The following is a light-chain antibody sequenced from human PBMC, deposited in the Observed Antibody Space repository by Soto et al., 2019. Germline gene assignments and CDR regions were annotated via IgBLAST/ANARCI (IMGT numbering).Light chain of an antibody. J-gene: IGKJ1*01. Sequence: EIVMTQSPAMLSVSPGERATISCRASQNVNNRLAWYQQKAGQPPRLLIYGASTRATGIPARFSGSGSGTEFTLTICSLQSEDFAVYYCQHFNSWPLLFGQGTKVDIK. CDR2: GAS. CDR1: QNVNNR. V-gene: IGKV3-15*01. CDR3: QHFNSWPLL.